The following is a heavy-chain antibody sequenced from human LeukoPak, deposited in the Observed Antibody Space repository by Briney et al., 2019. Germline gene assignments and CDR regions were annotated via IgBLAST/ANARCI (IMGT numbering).Heavy chain of an antibody. CDR1: GFTFSSYW. Sequence: GGSLRLSCAASGFTFSSYWMSWVRQAPGKGLEWVANIKQDGSEKYYVDSVKGRFTISRDNSKNTLYLQMNSLRAEDTAVYYCAKDLVEPSSLQYYFDYWGQGTLVTVSS. J-gene: IGHJ4*02. CDR2: IKQDGSEK. V-gene: IGHV3-7*03. CDR3: AKDLVEPSSLQYYFDY.